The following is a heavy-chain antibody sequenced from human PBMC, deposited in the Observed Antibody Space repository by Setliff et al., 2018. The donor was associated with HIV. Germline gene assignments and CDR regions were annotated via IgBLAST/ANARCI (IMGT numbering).Heavy chain of an antibody. CDR3: ARDDYANTDLDF. J-gene: IGHJ4*02. D-gene: IGHD4-17*01. Sequence: GASVKVSCKASGYTFSDYYLHWVRQAPGQAIEWMGWINTNNGNPMYAQGFTGRFVFSSDTSVRTAYLQIVGLKTEDTAVYFCARDDYANTDLDFWGPGTLVTVSS. CDR2: INTNNGNP. V-gene: IGHV7-4-1*01. CDR1: GYTFSDYY.